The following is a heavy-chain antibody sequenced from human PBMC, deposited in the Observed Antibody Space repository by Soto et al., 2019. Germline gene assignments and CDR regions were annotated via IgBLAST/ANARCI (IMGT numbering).Heavy chain of an antibody. Sequence: PGGSLRLSCAASGFTFSSYAMSWVRQAPGKGLEWVSAISGSGSSTYYAESVKGRFTISRVNTKNTLYLQMNSLRAEDTAVYYCAKELVGGSYFGDDFDFWGQGTMVTVSS. D-gene: IGHD1-26*01. CDR2: ISGSGSST. V-gene: IGHV3-23*01. J-gene: IGHJ3*01. CDR1: GFTFSSYA. CDR3: AKELVGGSYFGDDFDF.